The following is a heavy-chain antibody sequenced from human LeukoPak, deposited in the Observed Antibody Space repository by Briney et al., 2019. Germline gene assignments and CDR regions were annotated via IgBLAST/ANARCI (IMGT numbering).Heavy chain of an antibody. CDR2: INPNSGGT. CDR1: GYTFTAYY. D-gene: IGHD6-19*01. Sequence: ASVKVSCKASGYTFTAYYVHWVRQAPGQGLEWMGWINPNSGGTNYAQKFQGRVTMTRDTSISTAYMELSRLRSDDTAVYYCARLGSSGWSPDYYFDYWGQGTLVTVSS. J-gene: IGHJ4*02. V-gene: IGHV1-2*02. CDR3: ARLGSSGWSPDYYFDY.